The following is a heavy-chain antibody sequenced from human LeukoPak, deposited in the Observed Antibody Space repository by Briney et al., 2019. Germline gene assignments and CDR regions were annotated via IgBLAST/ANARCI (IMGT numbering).Heavy chain of an antibody. CDR2: ISGSGGSA. Sequence: GGSLRLSCAASGFTFSSYAMSWVRQAPGKGLEWVSAISGSGGSAYYADSVKGRFTISRDNYMNTLYLQMNSQRAEDTAVYYCAKPLGYCSSSSCFQYYYYGMDVWGKGTTVTVSS. V-gene: IGHV3-23*01. CDR1: GFTFSSYA. J-gene: IGHJ6*04. D-gene: IGHD2-2*01. CDR3: AKPLGYCSSSSCFQYYYYGMDV.